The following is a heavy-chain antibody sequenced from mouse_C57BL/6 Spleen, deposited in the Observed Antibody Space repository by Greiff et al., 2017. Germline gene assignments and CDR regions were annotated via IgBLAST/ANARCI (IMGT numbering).Heavy chain of an antibody. D-gene: IGHD2-2*01. CDR1: GFTFSSYT. Sequence: EVHLVESGGGLVKPGGSLTLSCAASGFTFSSYTMSWVRQTPGKRLEWVATISGGGGNTYYPDSVKGRFTISRDNAKNTLYLQMSSLRSEETALYYCARDGYDEIDYAMDYWGQGTSVTVSS. CDR3: ARDGYDEIDYAMDY. CDR2: ISGGGGNT. J-gene: IGHJ4*01. V-gene: IGHV5-9*01.